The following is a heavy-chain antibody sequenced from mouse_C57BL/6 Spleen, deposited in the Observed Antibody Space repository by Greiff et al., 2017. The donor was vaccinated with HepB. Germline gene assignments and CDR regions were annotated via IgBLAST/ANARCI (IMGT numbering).Heavy chain of an antibody. J-gene: IGHJ4*01. V-gene: IGHV1-18*01. CDR2: INPYNGGT. CDR1: GYTFTDYN. CDR3: ARGDCDDYAMDY. Sequence: EVQLQQSGPVLVKPGASVKIPCKASGYTFTDYNMDWVKQSHGKSLEWIGVINPYNGGTIYNQKFKGKATLTVDKSSSTAYMELHSLTSEDAAVYYCARGDCDDYAMDYWGQGTSVTVAS.